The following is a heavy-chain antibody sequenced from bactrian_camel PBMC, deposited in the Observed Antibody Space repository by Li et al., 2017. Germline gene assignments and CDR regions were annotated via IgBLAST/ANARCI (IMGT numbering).Heavy chain of an antibody. CDR2: IANDGTT. V-gene: IGHV3S53*01. CDR1: ANVYC. CDR3: AAPRSSYCGLKEGLYGY. Sequence: HVQLVESGGGSVAAGESLRLSCVASANVYCMGWFRQVPGKGREGVATIANDGTTDYADSVMGRFRISKDNAANTLYLQMNSLKPEDTATYYCAAPRSSYCGLKEGLYGYWGQGTQVTVS. J-gene: IGHJ4*01. D-gene: IGHD7*01.